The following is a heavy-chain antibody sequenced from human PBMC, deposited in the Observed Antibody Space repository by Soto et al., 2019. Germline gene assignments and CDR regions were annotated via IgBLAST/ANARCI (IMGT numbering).Heavy chain of an antibody. V-gene: IGHV3-23*01. Sequence: EVSLRRSCAASGFMFANYAMGWVRQAPGRGLEWVSAITGSGGGTYYADSVKGRVTVSRDNSKNTLYLQMHSLRVEGTDIFFCAKWATHGIIAPPGGGNYYYYGMYVWGQGTTVSVSS. CDR2: ITGSGGGT. J-gene: IGHJ6*01. D-gene: IGHD5-12*01. CDR3: AKWATHGIIAPPGGGNYYYYGMYV. CDR1: GFMFANYA.